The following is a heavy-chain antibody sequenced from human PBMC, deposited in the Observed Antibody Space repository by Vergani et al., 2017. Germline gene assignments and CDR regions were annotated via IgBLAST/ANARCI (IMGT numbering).Heavy chain of an antibody. Sequence: QVQLQESGPGLVKTSETLSLTCTASGAPISYWCWSWLRQPHGKGLELIGRLCPSGSTNYNPSLTSRVTITVATSKNQFSLELSPVTAADAAVDYCSRAHRWLQLRGDFGYYFDYWDQGTLVIVSS. CDR3: SRAHRWLQLRGDFGYYFDY. CDR2: LCPSGST. V-gene: IGHV4-4*07. D-gene: IGHD5-24*01. J-gene: IGHJ4*02. CDR1: GAPISYWC.